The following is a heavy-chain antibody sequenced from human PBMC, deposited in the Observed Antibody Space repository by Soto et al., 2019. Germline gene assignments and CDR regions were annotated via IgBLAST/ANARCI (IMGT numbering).Heavy chain of an antibody. J-gene: IGHJ6*02. CDR2: IIPIFGTA. V-gene: IGHV1-69*13. CDR3: ARADRGGYSGYELTPDYYYYYGMDV. Sequence: SVKVSCKASGGTFSNYAISWVRQAPGQGLEWMGGIIPIFGTANYAQKFQGRVTITADESTSTAYMELSSLRSEDTAVYYCARADRGGYSGYELTPDYYYYYGMDVWGQGTTVTVSS. D-gene: IGHD5-12*01. CDR1: GGTFSNYA.